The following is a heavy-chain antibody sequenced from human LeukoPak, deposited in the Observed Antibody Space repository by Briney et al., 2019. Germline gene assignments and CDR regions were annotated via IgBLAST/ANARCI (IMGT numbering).Heavy chain of an antibody. D-gene: IGHD2-21*02. CDR1: RFTVSSNY. CDR3: ARDSEGDLFDY. V-gene: IGHV3-66*02. CDR2: IYSGGST. J-gene: IGHJ4*02. Sequence: GGSLRLSRAASRFTVSSNYMSWVRQAPGKGLEGVSVIYSGGSTYYADSVKGRFTISRDNSKNTLYLQMNSLRAEDTAVYYCARDSEGDLFDYWGQGTLVTVSS.